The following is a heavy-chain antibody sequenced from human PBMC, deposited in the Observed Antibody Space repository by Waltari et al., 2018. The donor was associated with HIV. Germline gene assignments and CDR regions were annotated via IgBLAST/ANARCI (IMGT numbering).Heavy chain of an antibody. Sequence: QVRLQQWGAGLLKPSETLSLTCAVYGGSFTTYYWSWVRQSSGRGREWVSYISSSGNTMFYADSVRGRFTISRDNAEQSVYLQMNSLRVEDTAVYYCARGVIAPAATWGQGIVVTVSS. J-gene: IGHJ5*02. CDR2: ISSSGNTM. V-gene: IGHV3-11*04. D-gene: IGHD2-2*01. CDR1: GGSFTTYY. CDR3: ARGVIAPAAT.